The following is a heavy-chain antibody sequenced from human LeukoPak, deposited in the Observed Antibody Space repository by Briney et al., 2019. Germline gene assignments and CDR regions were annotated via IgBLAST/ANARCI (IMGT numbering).Heavy chain of an antibody. D-gene: IGHD3-3*01. CDR3: ARDYDGGYMDV. CDR2: IKQDESEK. V-gene: IGHV3-7*01. Sequence: PGGSLRLSCAASGFSFSMYWMSWVRQAPGKGLEWVANIKQDESEKYYVDSVKGRFTISRDNAKNSLYLQMNSLRAEDTAVYYCARDYDGGYMDVWGKGTTVTVSS. J-gene: IGHJ6*03. CDR1: GFSFSMYW.